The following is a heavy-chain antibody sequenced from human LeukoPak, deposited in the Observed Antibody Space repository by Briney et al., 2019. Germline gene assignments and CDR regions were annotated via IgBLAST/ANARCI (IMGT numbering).Heavy chain of an antibody. Sequence: PSETLSLTCTVSGGSISSSSYYWGWIRQPPGKGLEWIGSIYYSGSTYYNPSLKSRVTISVDTSKNQFSLKLSSVTAADTAVYHCARPNLSPSGYYFDYWGQGTLVTVSS. V-gene: IGHV4-39*01. D-gene: IGHD1-26*01. CDR1: GGSISSSSYY. J-gene: IGHJ4*02. CDR3: ARPNLSPSGYYFDY. CDR2: IYYSGST.